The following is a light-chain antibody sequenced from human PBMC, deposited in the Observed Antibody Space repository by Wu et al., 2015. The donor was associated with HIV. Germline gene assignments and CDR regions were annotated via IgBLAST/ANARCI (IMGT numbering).Light chain of an antibody. J-gene: IGKJ2*03. Sequence: EIVLTQSPGTLSLFPGERATLSCRASQSVSSSNLVWYQQKPGRAPRLLIYGASSRAPGIPDRFSGSGSGTDFTPTISRLEPEDFAVYYCHQRDNWPYSFGQGTKLEI. CDR2: GAS. V-gene: IGKV3D-20*02. CDR1: QSVSSSN. CDR3: HQRDNWPYS.